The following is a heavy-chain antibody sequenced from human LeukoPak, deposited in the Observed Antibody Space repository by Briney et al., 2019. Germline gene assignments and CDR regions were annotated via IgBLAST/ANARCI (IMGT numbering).Heavy chain of an antibody. D-gene: IGHD1-26*01. CDR3: ARDYTPRIGGATSPNYMDV. CDR1: GGSVSSGDYY. CDR2: IYYSGST. J-gene: IGHJ6*03. Sequence: TSETLSLTCTVSGGSVSSGDYYWSWIRQPPGKGLEWIGYIYYSGSTYYSPSLKSRVTISVDTSRNQFSLKLSSVTAADTAVYYCARDYTPRIGGATSPNYMDVWGKGTTVSVSS. V-gene: IGHV4-30-4*08.